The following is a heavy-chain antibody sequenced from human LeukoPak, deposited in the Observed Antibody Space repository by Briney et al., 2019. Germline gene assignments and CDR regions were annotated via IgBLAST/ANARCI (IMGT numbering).Heavy chain of an antibody. CDR2: IIPIFGTA. V-gene: IGHV1-69*05. Sequence: SVKVSCKASGGTFSSYAISWVRQAPGQGLEWMGGIIPIFGTANYAQKFQGRVTITTDESTSTAYMELSSLRSEDTAVYYCASRDSGSGGYFDYWGQGTLVTVSS. CDR1: GGTFSSYA. D-gene: IGHD3-10*01. J-gene: IGHJ4*02. CDR3: ASRDSGSGGYFDY.